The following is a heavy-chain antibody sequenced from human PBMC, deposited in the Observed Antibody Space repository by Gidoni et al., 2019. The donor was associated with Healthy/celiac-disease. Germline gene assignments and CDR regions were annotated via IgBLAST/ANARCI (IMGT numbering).Heavy chain of an antibody. CDR1: GYSISSGYY. CDR3: ARDLGFTMVRGIVDY. Sequence: QVQLQESGPGLVKSSETLSLTCAVSGYSISSGYYWGWIRQPPGKGLEWIGSIYHSGSTYYNPSLTSLVTISVDTSKNQFSLKLSSVTAADTAVYYCARDLGFTMVRGIVDYWGQGTLVTVSS. V-gene: IGHV4-38-2*02. J-gene: IGHJ4*02. CDR2: IYHSGST. D-gene: IGHD3-10*01.